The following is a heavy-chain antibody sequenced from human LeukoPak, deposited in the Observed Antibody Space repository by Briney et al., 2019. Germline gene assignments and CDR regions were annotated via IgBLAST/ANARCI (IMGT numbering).Heavy chain of an antibody. CDR3: ASVTVTTWAPDGHMDV. V-gene: IGHV1-69*05. D-gene: IGHD4-11*01. J-gene: IGHJ6*03. CDR2: IIPMFGTT. Sequence: GSSVKVSCKASGGTFSNYAISWVRQAPGQGLEWMGRIIPMFGTTNYAQNFQGRVTITTDESTSTAYMEESSLRIEDTAVYYCASVTVTTWAPDGHMDVWGKGTTVTVSS. CDR1: GGTFSNYA.